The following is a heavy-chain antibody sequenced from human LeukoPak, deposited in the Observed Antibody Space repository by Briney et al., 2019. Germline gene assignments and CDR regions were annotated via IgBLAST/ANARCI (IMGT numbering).Heavy chain of an antibody. CDR2: IYHGGST. Sequence: SETLSLTCTVSGYSISSGYYWGWIRQPPGKGLEWIGSIYHGGSTYYNPSLKSRVTISVDTSKNQFSLKLSSVTAADTAVYYCARDITMVRGVKGYWGQGTLVTVSS. V-gene: IGHV4-38-2*02. CDR3: ARDITMVRGVKGY. J-gene: IGHJ4*02. CDR1: GYSISSGYY. D-gene: IGHD3-10*01.